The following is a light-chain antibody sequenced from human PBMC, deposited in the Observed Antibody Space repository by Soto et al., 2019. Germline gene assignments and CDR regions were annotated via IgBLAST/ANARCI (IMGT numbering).Light chain of an antibody. CDR2: GAS. CDR1: QGISTY. Sequence: DIQLTQSPSFLSASIGDRVTITCRASQGISTYLAWYQQEPGKAPNLLIYGASTLRGGVPSRFSGSGSGTEFTLTISSLQPEDSGTYYCQQLNSYWYTFGQGNKLDI. J-gene: IGKJ2*01. CDR3: QQLNSYWYT. V-gene: IGKV1-9*01.